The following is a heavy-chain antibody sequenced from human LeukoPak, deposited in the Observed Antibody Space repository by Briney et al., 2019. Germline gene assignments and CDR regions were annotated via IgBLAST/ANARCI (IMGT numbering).Heavy chain of an antibody. Sequence: PSETLSLTCTVSGGSISSRNYYWGWIRQPPGKGLEWVGSIYYSGSTYYNPSLKSRVTISVDTSKNQFSLKLSSVTAADTAVYYCARLGRPDGFDIWGQGTIVTVSS. V-gene: IGHV4-39*01. CDR1: GGSISSRNYY. CDR2: IYYSGST. CDR3: ARLGRPDGFDI. J-gene: IGHJ3*02.